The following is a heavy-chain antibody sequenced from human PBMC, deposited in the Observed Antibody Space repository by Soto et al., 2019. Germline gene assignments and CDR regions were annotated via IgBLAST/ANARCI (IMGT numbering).Heavy chain of an antibody. J-gene: IGHJ4*02. CDR3: ARAHHEQMACVW. CDR1: GITFGDYY. D-gene: IGHD2-8*01. V-gene: IGHV3-11*01. CDR2: ISSSGGIK. Sequence: QVQLVDSGGGLVKPGGSLRLSCGASGITFGDYYMTWVRQAPGKGLEWLSYISSSGGIKYYADSVKGRFTISRDNGKNSLYLPPNSLRVYETAVYYCARAHHEQMACVWWGQGTLVTVSS.